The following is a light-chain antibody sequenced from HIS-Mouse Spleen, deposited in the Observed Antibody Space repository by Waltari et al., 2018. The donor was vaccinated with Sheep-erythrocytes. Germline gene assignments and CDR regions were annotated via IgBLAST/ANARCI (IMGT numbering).Light chain of an antibody. Sequence: QSALTQPPSASGSPGQSVTIPCTGTSSDVGGYHYVSWYQQPPGKAPKLMIYEVSKRPSGVPDRFSGSKSGNTASLTVSGLQAEDEADYYCSSYAGSNNWVFGGGTKLTVL. CDR1: SSDVGGYHY. V-gene: IGLV2-8*01. CDR2: EVS. J-gene: IGLJ3*02. CDR3: SSYAGSNNWV.